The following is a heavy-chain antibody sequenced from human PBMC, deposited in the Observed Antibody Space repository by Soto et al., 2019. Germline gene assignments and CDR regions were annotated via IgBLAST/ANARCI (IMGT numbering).Heavy chain of an antibody. Sequence: SETLSLTCVVSGGSISSYYWSWIRQPPGKGLEWIGYIYYSGSTNYNPSLKSRVTISVDTSKNQFSLKLSSVTAADTAVYYCARGRGYSYGYFVYWGQGTLVTVSS. CDR1: GGSISSYY. CDR3: ARGRGYSYGYFVY. D-gene: IGHD5-18*01. CDR2: IYYSGST. V-gene: IGHV4-59*08. J-gene: IGHJ4*02.